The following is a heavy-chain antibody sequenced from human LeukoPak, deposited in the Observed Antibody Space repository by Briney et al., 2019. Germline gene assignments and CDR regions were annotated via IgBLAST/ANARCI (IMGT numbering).Heavy chain of an antibody. Sequence: GASVKVSCKASGYTFTSYGISWVRQAPGQGLEWMGWISAYNGNTNYAQKLQGRVTMTTDTSTSTAYMELRSLRSDDTVVYYCARYLVEGVAGYYYYYGMDVWGQGTTVTVSS. CDR2: ISAYNGNT. CDR3: ARYLVEGVAGYYYYYGMDV. V-gene: IGHV1-18*01. CDR1: GYTFTSYG. D-gene: IGHD6-19*01. J-gene: IGHJ6*02.